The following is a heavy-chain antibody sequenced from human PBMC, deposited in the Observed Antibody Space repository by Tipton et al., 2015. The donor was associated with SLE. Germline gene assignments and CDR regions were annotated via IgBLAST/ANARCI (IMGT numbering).Heavy chain of an antibody. CDR2: INHSGST. Sequence: GSLRLSCAVYGGSFSGYYWSWIRQPPGKGLEWIGEINHSGSTNYNPSLKSRVTISVGTSKNQFSLKLSSVTAADTAVYYCARGRGSSSSGHYWGQGTLVTVSS. V-gene: IGHV4-34*01. CDR3: ARGRGSSSSGHY. D-gene: IGHD6-6*01. CDR1: GGSFSGYY. J-gene: IGHJ4*02.